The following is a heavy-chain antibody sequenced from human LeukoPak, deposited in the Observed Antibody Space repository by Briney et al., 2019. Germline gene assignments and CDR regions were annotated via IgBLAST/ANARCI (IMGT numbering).Heavy chain of an antibody. V-gene: IGHV4-59*12. J-gene: IGHJ4*02. CDR1: GGSISSYY. CDR3: ASFGPGIAAAGSDY. CDR2: IYHSGST. Sequence: PSETLSLTCTVSGGSISSYYWSWIRQPAGKGLEWIGEIYHSGSTNYNPSLKSRVTISVDKSKNQFSLKLSSVTAADTAVYYCASFGPGIAAAGSDYWGQGTLVTVSS. D-gene: IGHD6-13*01.